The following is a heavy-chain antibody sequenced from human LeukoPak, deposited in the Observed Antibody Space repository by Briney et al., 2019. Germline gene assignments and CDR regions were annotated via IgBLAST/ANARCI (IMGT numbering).Heavy chain of an antibody. D-gene: IGHD3-10*01. Sequence: GASVKVSCKASGYTYTTYGITRVRQAPGQGPEWMGWISAYNGDTNYAQKLQGRVTMTTDTSTNTAYMELRSLRSDDTAVYYCARDKAVYYGSGLRLDYWGQGTLVTVSS. CDR3: ARDKAVYYGSGLRLDY. CDR2: ISAYNGDT. J-gene: IGHJ4*02. V-gene: IGHV1-18*01. CDR1: GYTYTTYG.